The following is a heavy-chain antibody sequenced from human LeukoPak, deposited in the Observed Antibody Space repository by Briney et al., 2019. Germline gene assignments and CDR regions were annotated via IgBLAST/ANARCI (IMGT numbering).Heavy chain of an antibody. V-gene: IGHV3-7*01. CDR3: AELGITMIGGV. CDR2: IKKDGTEK. Sequence: GGSLRLSCAASGFTFISYWMSWVRQAPGKGLEWVANIKKDGTEKYYVDSVKGRFTISRDNAKNSLYLQMNSLRAEDTAVYYCAELGITMIGGVWGKGTTVTISS. CDR1: GFTFISYW. J-gene: IGHJ6*04. D-gene: IGHD3-10*02.